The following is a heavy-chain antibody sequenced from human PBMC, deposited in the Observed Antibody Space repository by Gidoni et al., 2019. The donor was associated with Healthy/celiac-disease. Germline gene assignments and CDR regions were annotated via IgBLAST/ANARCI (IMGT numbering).Heavy chain of an antibody. CDR1: GGSFSGYY. CDR3: ARGPVVVTATTRWLDP. CDR2: INHSGST. Sequence: QVQLQQWGAGLLKPSETLSLTFAVYGGSFSGYYWRWIRHPPGQGLEWTGEINHSGSTNYNTSLKSRVIISVDTSKNQCSRNLSSVTAADTAVYYCARGPVVVTATTRWLDPWGQGTLVTVSS. D-gene: IGHD2-21*02. V-gene: IGHV4-34*01. J-gene: IGHJ5*02.